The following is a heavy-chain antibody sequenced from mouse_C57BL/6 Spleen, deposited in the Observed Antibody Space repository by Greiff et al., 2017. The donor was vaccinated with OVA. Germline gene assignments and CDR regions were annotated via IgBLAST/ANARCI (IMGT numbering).Heavy chain of an antibody. CDR1: GFTFSSYG. D-gene: IGHD4-1*01. CDR2: ISSGGSYT. CDR3: ASPNWDGGFAY. Sequence: DVMLVESGGDLVKPGGSLKLSCAASGFTFSSYGMSWVRQTPDKRLEWVATISSGGSYTYYPDSVKGRFTISRDNAKNTLYLQMSSLKSEDTAMDYCASPNWDGGFAYWGQGTLVTVSA. V-gene: IGHV5-6*02. J-gene: IGHJ3*01.